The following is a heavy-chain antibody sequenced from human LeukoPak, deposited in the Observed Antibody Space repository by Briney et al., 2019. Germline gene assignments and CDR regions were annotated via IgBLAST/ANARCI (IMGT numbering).Heavy chain of an antibody. D-gene: IGHD6-13*01. CDR1: GGSISSYY. CDR2: IYYSGST. V-gene: IGHV4-59*01. Sequence: PSETLSLTCNVSGGSISSYYWSWIRQPPGKGLEWIGYIYYSGSTNYNPSLKSRVTISVDTSKNQFSLKLSSVTAADTAVYYCARGTAAQGIFDYWGQGTLVTVSS. CDR3: ARGTAAQGIFDY. J-gene: IGHJ4*02.